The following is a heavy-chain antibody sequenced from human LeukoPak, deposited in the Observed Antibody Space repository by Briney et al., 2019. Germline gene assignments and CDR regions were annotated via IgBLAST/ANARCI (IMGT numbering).Heavy chain of an antibody. CDR2: IKSKTDGGTT. D-gene: IGHD2-2*01. CDR1: GFTFSNAW. J-gene: IGHJ4*02. Sequence: PGGSLRLSCAACGFTFSNAWMSGVRQAPGKGRDWVGRIKSKTDGGTTDYAAPVKGRFTISRDDSKNTLYLQMNSLKTEDTAVYYCTTDPTIVVVPAAMVYWGQGTLVTVSS. CDR3: TTDPTIVVVPAAMVY. V-gene: IGHV3-15*01.